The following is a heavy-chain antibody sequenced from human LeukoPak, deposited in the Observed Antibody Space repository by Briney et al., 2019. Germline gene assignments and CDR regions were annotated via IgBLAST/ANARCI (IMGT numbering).Heavy chain of an antibody. V-gene: IGHV3-30*18. Sequence: PGGSLRLSCAVSGFTFSSYWMRWVRQAPGKGLEWVAVIVYDGSKKYYADSVKGRFTISRDNSKNTLYLQMNSLRAEDMAVYYCAKSASHSSSSEDYFDYWGQGTLVTVSS. CDR1: GFTFSSYW. D-gene: IGHD6-6*01. CDR2: IVYDGSKK. CDR3: AKSASHSSSSEDYFDY. J-gene: IGHJ4*02.